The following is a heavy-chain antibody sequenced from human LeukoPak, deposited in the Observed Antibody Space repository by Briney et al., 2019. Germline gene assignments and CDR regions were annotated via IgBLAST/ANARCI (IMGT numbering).Heavy chain of an antibody. CDR1: GFTFSSYW. CDR2: INPGGSGI. D-gene: IGHD1-14*01. V-gene: IGHV3-74*01. CDR3: ARSNQADDY. Sequence: GGSLRLSCAASGFTFSSYWMHWVRQVPGKGLVWVARINPGGSGITYADSVKGRFTISRDNAKNTLYLQMDSLRAEDTGVYYCARSNQADDYWGQGTLVAVSS. J-gene: IGHJ4*02.